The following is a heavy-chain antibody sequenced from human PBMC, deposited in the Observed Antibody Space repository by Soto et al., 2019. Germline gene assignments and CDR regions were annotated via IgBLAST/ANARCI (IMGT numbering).Heavy chain of an antibody. CDR2: IDNSGST. Sequence: SETLSLTCTVSGGSIINYFCNWIRQPAGKGLEWIGRIDNSGSTNYNPSLKSRITMSADTSRNQFSLKLNSVTAADTAVYYCARGGQDFWSGPFDYWGQGALVTVSS. D-gene: IGHD3-3*01. CDR3: ARGGQDFWSGPFDY. CDR1: GGSIINYF. V-gene: IGHV4-4*07. J-gene: IGHJ4*02.